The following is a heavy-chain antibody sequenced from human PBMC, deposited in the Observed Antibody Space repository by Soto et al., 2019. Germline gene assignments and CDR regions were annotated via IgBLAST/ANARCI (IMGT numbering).Heavy chain of an antibody. CDR2: ISSNGGST. D-gene: IGHD4-17*01. J-gene: IGHJ4*02. CDR1: GFTFSSYA. Sequence: GGSLRLSCSASGFTFSSYAMHWVRQAPGKGLEYVSAISSNGGSTYYADSVKGRFTISRDNSKNTLYLQMSSLRAEDTAVYYCVKGSNYYGDYVPTFDYWGQGTLVTVSS. CDR3: VKGSNYYGDYVPTFDY. V-gene: IGHV3-64D*08.